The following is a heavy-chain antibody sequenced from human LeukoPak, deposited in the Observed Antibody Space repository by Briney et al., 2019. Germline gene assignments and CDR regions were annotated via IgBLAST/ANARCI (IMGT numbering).Heavy chain of an antibody. CDR1: GGSISSYY. Sequence: PSETLSLTCTVSGGSISSYYWSWIRQPAGKGLEWIGRIYTSESTNYNPSLKSRVTMSVDTSKNQFSLKLSSVTAADTAVYYCATRTHYYDSSGYEDYFDYWGQGTLVTVSS. J-gene: IGHJ4*02. V-gene: IGHV4-4*07. D-gene: IGHD3-22*01. CDR2: IYTSEST. CDR3: ATRTHYYDSSGYEDYFDY.